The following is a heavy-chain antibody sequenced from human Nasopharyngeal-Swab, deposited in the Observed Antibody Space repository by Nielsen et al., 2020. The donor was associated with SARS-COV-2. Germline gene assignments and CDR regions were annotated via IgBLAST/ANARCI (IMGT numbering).Heavy chain of an antibody. Sequence: GESLKISCVASGFTFRNFAMHWVRQASGKGLEWVGRIGDKDHNYATTYGASVQGRFTISRDDSKNTAFLQMNSPRVEDTAVYYCARGNFGGGSLDYWGQGTLVTVSS. D-gene: IGHD3-16*01. CDR3: ARGNFGGGSLDY. CDR2: IGDKDHNYAT. V-gene: IGHV3-73*01. CDR1: GFTFRNFA. J-gene: IGHJ4*02.